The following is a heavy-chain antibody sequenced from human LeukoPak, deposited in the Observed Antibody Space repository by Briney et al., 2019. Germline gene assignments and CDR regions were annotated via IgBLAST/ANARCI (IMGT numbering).Heavy chain of an antibody. CDR1: GFTFSSYA. D-gene: IGHD3-22*01. CDR3: ARVVYYDSSGLDY. CDR2: ISYDGSNK. Sequence: PGGSLRLSCAASGFTFSSYAMHLVRQAPGKGLEWVAVISYDGSNKYYADSVKGRFTISRDNSKNTLYLQMNSLRAEDTAVYYCARVVYYDSSGLDYWGQGTLVTVSS. J-gene: IGHJ4*02. V-gene: IGHV3-30-3*01.